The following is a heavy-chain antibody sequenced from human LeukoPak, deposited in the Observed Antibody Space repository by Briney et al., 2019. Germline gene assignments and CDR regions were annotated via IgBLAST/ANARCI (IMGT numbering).Heavy chain of an antibody. CDR3: ARDLTMVRGVYFDY. D-gene: IGHD3-10*01. V-gene: IGHV3-48*01. CDR2: ISSSSTI. J-gene: IGHJ4*02. CDR1: GFTFSSYS. Sequence: GGSLRLSCAASGFTFSSYSMNWFRQAPGKGLEWVSYISSSSTIYYADSVKGRFTISRDNAKNSLYLQLNSLRAEDTAVYYCARDLTMVRGVYFDYWGQGTLVTVSS.